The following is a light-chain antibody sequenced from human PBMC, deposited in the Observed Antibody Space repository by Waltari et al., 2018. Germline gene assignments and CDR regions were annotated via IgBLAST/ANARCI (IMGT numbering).Light chain of an antibody. V-gene: IGKV3-20*01. CDR3: QQYASPPIT. CDR1: QNVGKNY. J-gene: IGKJ5*01. Sequence: EIVLTQSPATLSLSPGERATLSCRASQNVGKNYLGWYQQRPGQPPRHLTFGASNRANGIPDRFSGSGSGTDFTLTISRLESEDFAVYFCQQYASPPITFGQGTRLE. CDR2: GAS.